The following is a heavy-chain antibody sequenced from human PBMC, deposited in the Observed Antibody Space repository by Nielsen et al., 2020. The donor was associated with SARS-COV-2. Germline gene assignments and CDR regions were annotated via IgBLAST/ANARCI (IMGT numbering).Heavy chain of an antibody. J-gene: IGHJ4*02. CDR1: GLTFSNYM. CDR3: AKEYSSGWHTDH. D-gene: IGHD6-19*01. V-gene: IGHV3-23*01. Sequence: GESLKISCAASGLTFSNYMMSWVRQVPGKGLEWVSSISGSISGSAGSTDYADSVKGRFTVSRDNPKNMLYLQMNSLRAEDTAVYFCAKEYSSGWHTDHWGQGTLVTVSS. CDR2: ISGSISGSAGST.